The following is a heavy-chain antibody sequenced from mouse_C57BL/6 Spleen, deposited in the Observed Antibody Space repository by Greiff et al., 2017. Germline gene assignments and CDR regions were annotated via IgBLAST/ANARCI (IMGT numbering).Heavy chain of an antibody. V-gene: IGHV14-2*01. Sequence: EVHLVESGAELVKPGASVKLSCTASGFNIKDYYMHWVKQRTEQGLEWIGRIDPEDGETKYAPKFQGKATITADTTSNTAHLQLSSLTSEDAAVYYCARHYSNYAFDYWGQGTTLTVSS. D-gene: IGHD2-5*01. CDR2: IDPEDGET. CDR3: ARHYSNYAFDY. CDR1: GFNIKDYY. J-gene: IGHJ2*01.